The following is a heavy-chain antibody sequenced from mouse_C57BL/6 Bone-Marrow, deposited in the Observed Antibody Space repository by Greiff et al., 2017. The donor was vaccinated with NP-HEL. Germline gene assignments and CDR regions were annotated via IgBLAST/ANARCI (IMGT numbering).Heavy chain of an antibody. V-gene: IGHV5-6*01. CDR3: ARDKTDLRSLNYYGRSPMDY. CDR2: ISSGGSYT. D-gene: IGHD1-1*01. CDR1: GFTFSSYG. J-gene: IGHJ4*01. Sequence: EVQVVESGGDLVKPGGSLKLSCAASGFTFSSYGMSWVRQTPDKRLEWVATISSGGSYTYYPDSVKGRFTISRDNAKNTLYLQMSSLKSEDTAMYYCARDKTDLRSLNYYGRSPMDYWGQGTSVTVSS.